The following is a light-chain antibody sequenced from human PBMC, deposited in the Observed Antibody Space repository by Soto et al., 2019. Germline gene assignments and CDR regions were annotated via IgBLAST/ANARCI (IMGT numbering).Light chain of an antibody. CDR2: GNS. CDR3: SSYTGAYTLL. J-gene: IGLJ1*01. CDR1: SSNIGAGYD. Sequence: SVLTQAPPVSGAPGQRVSISCTGSSSNIGAGYDVHWYQQLPGTAPKLLIYGNSNRPSGVSNRFSGSKSGNTASLTISGLQAEDEADYYCSSYTGAYTLLFGTGTKVTVL. V-gene: IGLV1-40*01.